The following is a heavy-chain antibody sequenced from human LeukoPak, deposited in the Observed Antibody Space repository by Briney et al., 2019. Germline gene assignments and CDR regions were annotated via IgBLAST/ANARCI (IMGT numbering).Heavy chain of an antibody. Sequence: GGSLRLSCAASGFTFSSYWMSWVRQAPGKGLEGVANMNQVGSGKWHVDSVKGRFTISRDNAKNLLFLQINSLRAEDTAVYYCARIPTAPGDYYYYGMDVWGQGTTVTVSS. D-gene: IGHD6-13*01. CDR1: GFTFSSYW. J-gene: IGHJ6*02. V-gene: IGHV3-7*01. CDR2: MNQVGSGK. CDR3: ARIPTAPGDYYYYGMDV.